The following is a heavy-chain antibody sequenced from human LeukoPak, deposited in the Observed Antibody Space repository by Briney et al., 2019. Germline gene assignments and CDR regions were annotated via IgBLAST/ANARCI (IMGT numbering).Heavy chain of an antibody. D-gene: IGHD3-16*01. Sequence: GGSLRLSCAASGFTFSNYEMNWVRQAPGKGLEWLSYISDSGSTIYYADSLKGRFTISRDNAKNSLFLQMNSLRAEDTAVYYCAREGLSSLGDMPFDYWGQGTLVTVSS. CDR2: ISDSGSTI. J-gene: IGHJ4*02. V-gene: IGHV3-48*03. CDR1: GFTFSNYE. CDR3: AREGLSSLGDMPFDY.